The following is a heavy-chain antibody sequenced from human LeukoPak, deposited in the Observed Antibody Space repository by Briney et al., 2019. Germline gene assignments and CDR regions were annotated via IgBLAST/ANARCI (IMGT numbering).Heavy chain of an antibody. D-gene: IGHD4-17*01. J-gene: IGHJ6*03. CDR2: ISSSSSYI. V-gene: IGHV3-21*04. Sequence: GGSLRLSCAASGFSFSSYSMNWVRQAPGKGLEWVSSISSSSSYIYYVDSVKGRFTISRDNAKNSLYLQMNSLRAEDTAVYYCAREGGRTVTTMVLYYYYMDVWGKGTTVTISS. CDR3: AREGGRTVTTMVLYYYYMDV. CDR1: GFSFSSYS.